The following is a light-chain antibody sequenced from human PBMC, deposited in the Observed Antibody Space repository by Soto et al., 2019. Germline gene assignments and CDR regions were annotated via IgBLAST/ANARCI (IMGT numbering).Light chain of an antibody. CDR3: QMYVTAPET. J-gene: IGKJ1*01. CDR1: QDIGKS. CDR2: AAS. V-gene: IGKV1-27*01. Sequence: DIQMTQSPSSLSASVGDRLTITCRASQDIGKSLAWYQQRPGKVPKPLIYAASTLHSGVPSRFSGGGSGTHFTLTISNLQHEDVATYYCQMYVTAPETFGQGTKVEIK.